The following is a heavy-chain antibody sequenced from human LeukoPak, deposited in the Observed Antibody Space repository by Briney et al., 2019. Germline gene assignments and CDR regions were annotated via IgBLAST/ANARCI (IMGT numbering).Heavy chain of an antibody. CDR1: GFTFDDYA. CDR3: AKVIRQHMDAFDI. J-gene: IGHJ3*02. CDR2: ISWNSGSI. D-gene: IGHD2-21*01. V-gene: IGHV3-9*01. Sequence: PGRSLRLSCAASGFTFDDYAMHWVRQAPGKGLEWVSGISWNSGSIGYADSVKGRFTISRDNAKNSLYLQMNSLRAEDTALYYCAKVIRQHMDAFDIWGQGTMVTVSS.